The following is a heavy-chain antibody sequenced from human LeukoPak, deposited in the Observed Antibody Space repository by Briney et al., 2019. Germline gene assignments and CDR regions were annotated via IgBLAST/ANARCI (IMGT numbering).Heavy chain of an antibody. CDR1: GFTFSSYG. CDR2: IWYDRSNE. V-gene: IGHV3-33*01. J-gene: IGHJ4*02. Sequence: GGSLRLSCAASGFTFSSYGMNWVRQAPGKGLEWVAVIWYDRSNEYYVDSVKGRFTISRDNSKNTLYLQMNSLRVEDTAVYYCAAGDPVSYWGQGTLVSVSS. D-gene: IGHD4-17*01. CDR3: AAGDPVSY.